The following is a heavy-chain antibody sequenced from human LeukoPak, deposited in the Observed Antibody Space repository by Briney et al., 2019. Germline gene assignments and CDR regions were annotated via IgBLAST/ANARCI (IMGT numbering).Heavy chain of an antibody. CDR1: GGSISSYY. CDR3: ARHYYDSSGSMDH. V-gene: IGHV4-59*08. D-gene: IGHD3-22*01. CDR2: IYYSGST. J-gene: IGHJ4*02. Sequence: SETLSLTCTVSGGSISSYYWSWIRQPPGKGLEWIGYIYYSGSTNYNPSLKSRVTISVDTSKNQFSLKLSSVTAADTAVYYCARHYYDSSGSMDHWGQGTLVTASS.